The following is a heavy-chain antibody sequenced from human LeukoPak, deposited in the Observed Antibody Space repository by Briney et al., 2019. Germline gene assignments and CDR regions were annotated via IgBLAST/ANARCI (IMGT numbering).Heavy chain of an antibody. J-gene: IGHJ3*01. CDR2: ISFSGST. V-gene: IGHV4-59*01. D-gene: IGHD4-17*01. Sequence: PSETLSLTCTVSGGYISSNYWSWIRQPPGKGLEWIGYISFSGSTNYNPSLKSRVTISVDMSKNHLSLKLNSVTAADTAVYYCASQDYGDFDDAFDVWGQGTLVTVSS. CDR3: ASQDYGDFDDAFDV. CDR1: GGYISSNY.